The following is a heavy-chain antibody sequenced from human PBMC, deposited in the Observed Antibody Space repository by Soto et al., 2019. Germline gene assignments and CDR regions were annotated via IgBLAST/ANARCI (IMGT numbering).Heavy chain of an antibody. CDR1: GGSFSGYY. CDR3: ASSDIVVVVAAAY. J-gene: IGHJ4*02. Sequence: SETLSLTCAVYGGSFSGYYWSWIRQPPGKGLEWIGEINHSGSTNYNPSLKSRVTISVDTSKNQFSLKLSSVTAADTAVYYCASSDIVVVVAAAYWGQGTLVTVS. CDR2: INHSGST. D-gene: IGHD2-15*01. V-gene: IGHV4-34*01.